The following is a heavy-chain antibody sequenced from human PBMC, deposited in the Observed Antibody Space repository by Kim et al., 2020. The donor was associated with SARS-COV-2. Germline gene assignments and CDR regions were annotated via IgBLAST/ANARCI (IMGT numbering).Heavy chain of an antibody. J-gene: IGHJ6*02. CDR3: ARGGITPDLGYGMDV. V-gene: IGHV1-46*01. D-gene: IGHD1-20*01. CDR1: GYTFTSYY. CDR2: INPSGGST. Sequence: ASVKVSCKASGYTFTSYYMHWVRQAPGQGLEWMGIINPSGGSTSYAQKFQGRVTMTRDTSTSTVYMELSSLRSEDTAVYYCARGGITPDLGYGMDVWGQGTTVTVSS.